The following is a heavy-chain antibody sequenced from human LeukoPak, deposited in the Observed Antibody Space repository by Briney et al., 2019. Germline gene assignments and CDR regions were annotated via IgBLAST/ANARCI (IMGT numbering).Heavy chain of an antibody. Sequence: PGRSLRLSCAASGFTFSSYGMHWVRQAPGKGLEWVAFIRYDGSNRYYADSVKGRFTISRDNSQNTLYLQMNSLRAEDTAVYYCAKALWGYCSSTNCYTVDYWGQGTLVTVSS. CDR1: GFTFSSYG. V-gene: IGHV3-30*02. CDR2: IRYDGSNR. J-gene: IGHJ4*02. D-gene: IGHD2-2*02. CDR3: AKALWGYCSSTNCYTVDY.